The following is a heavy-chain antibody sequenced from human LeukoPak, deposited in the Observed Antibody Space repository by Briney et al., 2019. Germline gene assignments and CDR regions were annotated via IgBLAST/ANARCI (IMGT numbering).Heavy chain of an antibody. V-gene: IGHV3-7*01. CDR1: GFTFSSYW. CDR2: LKQDGTDK. D-gene: IGHD4/OR15-4a*01. J-gene: IGHJ4*02. Sequence: GGSLRLSCAASGFTFSSYWMTWVRQAPGKGLKWVANLKQDGTDKYYVDSVKGRFTISRDNAKNSLFLQLGSLRADDTAVYYCARASMGGRDYHLDSWGQGTLVTVPS. CDR3: ARASMGGRDYHLDS.